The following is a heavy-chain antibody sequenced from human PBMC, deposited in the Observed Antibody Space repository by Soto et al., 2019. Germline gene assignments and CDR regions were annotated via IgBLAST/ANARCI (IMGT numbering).Heavy chain of an antibody. CDR3: ARRTVTTIHYYGMDV. CDR2: IYYSGST. D-gene: IGHD4-17*01. J-gene: IGHJ6*02. V-gene: IGHV4-59*01. CDR1: GGSISSYY. Sequence: SLTCTVSGGSISSYYWTWIRQPPGKGLEWIGYIYYSGSTYYNPSLKSRVTISVDTSKNQFSLRLNSVTAADTAVYYCARRTVTTIHYYGMDVWGQRTTV.